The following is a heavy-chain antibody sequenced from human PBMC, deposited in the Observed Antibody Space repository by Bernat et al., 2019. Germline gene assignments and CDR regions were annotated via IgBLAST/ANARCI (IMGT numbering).Heavy chain of an antibody. CDR2: IRNKTNNYAT. J-gene: IGHJ6*03. V-gene: IGHV3-73*02. CDR3: ITTKDYYMDV. CDR1: GFTVSGSA. Sequence: VQLVESGGGLVQPGGSLKLSCAASGFTVSGSAMHWVRQASGRGLEWVGRIRNKTNNYATAYGASVKGRFTISKDDSKNTTYLQMHSLKTEDTAVYYCITTKDYYMDVWGKGTTVTVSS. D-gene: IGHD1-26*01.